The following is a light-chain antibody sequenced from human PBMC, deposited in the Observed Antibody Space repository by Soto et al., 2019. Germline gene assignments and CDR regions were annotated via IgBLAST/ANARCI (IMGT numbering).Light chain of an antibody. CDR3: QQRGNWPLT. Sequence: EIVLTQSPATLSLSPGDRATLSCRASQSVSSYLAWYQQRPGQAPRLLIYDASNRATGIPARFSGSGSGTDFTLTISSLEPEDFAVYYCQQRGNWPLTFGQGTRLEIK. CDR2: DAS. CDR1: QSVSSY. J-gene: IGKJ5*01. V-gene: IGKV3-11*01.